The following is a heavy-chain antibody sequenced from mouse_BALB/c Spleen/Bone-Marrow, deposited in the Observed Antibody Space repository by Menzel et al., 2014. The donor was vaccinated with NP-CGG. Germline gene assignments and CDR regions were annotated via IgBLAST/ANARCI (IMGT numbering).Heavy chain of an antibody. J-gene: IGHJ3*02. D-gene: IGHD2-13*01. V-gene: IGHV5-17*02. CDR1: GFSLSSFG. Sequence: LVESEGGLVQPGGSLKLSCKASGFSLSSFGVSWVRQAPGKGLEWIGLIDGNGNTHYASWAKGRFTISKTSTTVDLKITGPTTEDTATYFCGRYDFTLWGQGTLVTVS. CDR3: GRYDFTL. CDR2: IDGNGNT.